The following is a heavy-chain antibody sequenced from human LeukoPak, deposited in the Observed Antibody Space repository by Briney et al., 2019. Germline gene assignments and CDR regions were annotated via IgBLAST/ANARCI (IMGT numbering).Heavy chain of an antibody. CDR2: IWYDGSNK. D-gene: IGHD3-9*01. J-gene: IGHJ6*04. CDR3: ARSDYDILTGYYSAYGMDV. V-gene: IGHV3-33*01. CDR1: GFTFSSYG. Sequence: GRSLRLSCAASGFTFSSYGMHWVRQAPGKGLEWVAAIWYDGSNKYYADSVKGRFTISRDNSKNTLYLQMNSLRAEDTAVYYCARSDYDILTGYYSAYGMDVWGKGTTVTVSS.